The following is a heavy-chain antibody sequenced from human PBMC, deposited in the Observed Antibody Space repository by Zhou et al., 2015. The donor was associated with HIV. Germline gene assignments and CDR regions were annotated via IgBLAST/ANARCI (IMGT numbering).Heavy chain of an antibody. V-gene: IGHV3-74*02. D-gene: IGHD3-22*01. J-gene: IGHJ6*03. CDR2: ITDEGTIST. CDR1: GFDFSIYW. CDR3: ARSSYSESSDYYRYSSYSYYMDV. Sequence: EVRLLESGGGLVQPGGSLIISCAASGFDFSIYWMHWVRQAPGTGLVWISRITDEGTISTSSADSVTGRFTISRDNSKNTLYLQLNSLRTEDTAVYYCARSSYSESSDYYRYSSYSYYMDVWGTGTTVTVSS.